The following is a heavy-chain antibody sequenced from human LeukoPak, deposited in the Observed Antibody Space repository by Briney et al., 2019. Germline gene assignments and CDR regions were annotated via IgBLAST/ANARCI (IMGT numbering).Heavy chain of an antibody. CDR2: ISWNSGSI. Sequence: PGGSLRLSCAASGFTFDDYAMHWVRQAPGKGLEWVPGISWNSGSIGYADSVKGRFTISRDNAKNSLYLQMNSLRAEDTALYYCAATSRMGYFDYWGQGTLVTVSS. CDR1: GFTFDDYA. J-gene: IGHJ4*02. D-gene: IGHD2-8*01. V-gene: IGHV3-9*01. CDR3: AATSRMGYFDY.